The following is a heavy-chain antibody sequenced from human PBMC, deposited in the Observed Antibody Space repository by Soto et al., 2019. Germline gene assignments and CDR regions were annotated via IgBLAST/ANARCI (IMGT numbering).Heavy chain of an antibody. J-gene: IGHJ4*02. V-gene: IGHV3-23*01. CDR1: PLNFSTYA. CDR3: AKRAYCGSANCYHSFDY. CDR2: ISGSGGRT. Sequence: WRALLVACVSCPLNFSTYAMSRVRNDRRSGLEWVSIISGSGGRTDYADSVKGRFTISGDDSKNTLYLQMHSLRAEDTAVYYCAKRAYCGSANCYHSFDYWGRGTLVTVSS. D-gene: IGHD2-2*01.